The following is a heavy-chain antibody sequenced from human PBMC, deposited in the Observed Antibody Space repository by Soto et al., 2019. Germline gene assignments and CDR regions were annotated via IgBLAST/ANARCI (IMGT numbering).Heavy chain of an antibody. Sequence: IFRRYGVDCVRQALGKGLKWVALISSDGSNKYYADSVKGRFTLSRDNSKNTLYLQMNSLRAEDTAVYYCAKDRDVTGTLYYFDYWGQGTLLTVSS. CDR3: AKDRDVTGTLYYFDY. V-gene: IGHV3-30*18. CDR1: IFRRYG. J-gene: IGHJ4*02. CDR2: ISSDGSNK. D-gene: IGHD1-1*01.